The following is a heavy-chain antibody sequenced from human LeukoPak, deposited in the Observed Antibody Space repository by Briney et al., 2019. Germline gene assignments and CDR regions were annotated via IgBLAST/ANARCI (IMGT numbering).Heavy chain of an antibody. Sequence: GASVKVSCKASGYTFTTHDIYWARQATGQGLEWLGWMSPNSGDTGYAQKFQGRVTMTSDSSISTAYMELSSLRSEDTAIYYCVRTPPNWGFDYWGQGTLVTVSS. CDR1: GYTFTTHD. D-gene: IGHD7-27*01. V-gene: IGHV1-8*01. J-gene: IGHJ4*02. CDR3: VRTPPNWGFDY. CDR2: MSPNSGDT.